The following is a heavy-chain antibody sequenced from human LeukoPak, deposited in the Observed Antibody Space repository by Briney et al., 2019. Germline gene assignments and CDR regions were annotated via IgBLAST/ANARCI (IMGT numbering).Heavy chain of an antibody. CDR3: ARSDGYGLVGI. Sequence: SETLSLTCRVSGASINSGSNYWGWIRQPPGKTLEWIGSIYSSGSTYYNPSLKSRVIIMIDTPKNHFSLTLSSVTAADTAAYYCARSDGYGLVGIWGQGTMVTVSS. V-gene: IGHV4-39*07. CDR2: IYSSGST. J-gene: IGHJ3*02. D-gene: IGHD5-18*01. CDR1: GASINSGSNY.